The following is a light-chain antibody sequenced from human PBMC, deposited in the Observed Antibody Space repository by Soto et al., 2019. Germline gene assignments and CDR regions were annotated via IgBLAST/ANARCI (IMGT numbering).Light chain of an antibody. CDR3: QQYGSSPRT. Sequence: EIVLTQSPGTLSLSPGERATLSCRASQSVSSNYLAWYQQKPGLAPRLLIYDASRRATGIPDRFSGSGSGADFILSISRLEPEDFAVYYCQQYGSSPRTFGQGTKVDIK. J-gene: IGKJ1*01. CDR2: DAS. CDR1: QSVSSNY. V-gene: IGKV3D-20*01.